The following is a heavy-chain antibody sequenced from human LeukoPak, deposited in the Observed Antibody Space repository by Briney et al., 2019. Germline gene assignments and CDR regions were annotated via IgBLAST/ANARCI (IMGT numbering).Heavy chain of an antibody. CDR1: GYTFTSYG. D-gene: IGHD1-26*01. CDR2: ISAYNGNT. V-gene: IGHV1-18*01. Sequence: ASVKGSCKASGYTFTSYGISWVRQAPGQGLEWMGWISAYNGNTNYAQKLQGRVTMTTDTSTSTAYMELRSLRSDDTAVYYCARSGRYSGSYSLDYWGQGTLVTVSS. CDR3: ARSGRYSGSYSLDY. J-gene: IGHJ4*02.